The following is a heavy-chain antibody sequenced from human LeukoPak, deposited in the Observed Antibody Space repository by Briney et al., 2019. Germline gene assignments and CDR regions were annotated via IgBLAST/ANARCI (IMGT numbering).Heavy chain of an antibody. V-gene: IGHV1-8*01. CDR2: MNPNSGNT. D-gene: IGHD3-22*01. J-gene: IGHJ4*02. CDR3: ARGTSTMIPH. Sequence: GASVKDSCKASGYTFTSYDINWVRPATGQGLEWMGWMNPNSGNTGYAQKFQGRVTMTRNTSISTDYMELSSLRSEDTAVYYCARGTSTMIPHWGQGTLVTVSS. CDR1: GYTFTSYD.